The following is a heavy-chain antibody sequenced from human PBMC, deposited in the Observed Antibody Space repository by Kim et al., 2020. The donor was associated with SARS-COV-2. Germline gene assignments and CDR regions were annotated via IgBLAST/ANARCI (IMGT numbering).Heavy chain of an antibody. J-gene: IGHJ4*02. D-gene: IGHD2-21*02. V-gene: IGHV7-4-1*02. CDR2: INTKTGDP. CDR1: GYSFTTFA. CDR3: ARVPRGDCYSSFDY. Sequence: ASMKVSCKASGYSFTTFAINWVRQAPGQGLEWMGWINTKTGDPTYAQGFAGRFVFSLDTSVSTAYLQISGLKAEDTAVYYCARVPRGDCYSSFDYWGQGTLVTVSS.